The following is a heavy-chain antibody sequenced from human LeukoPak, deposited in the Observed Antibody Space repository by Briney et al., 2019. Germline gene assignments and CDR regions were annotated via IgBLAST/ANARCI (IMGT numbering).Heavy chain of an antibody. J-gene: IGHJ4*02. CDR2: IYYGGST. CDR1: GGPISPYY. D-gene: IGHD6-13*01. Sequence: PSETLSLTCSISGGPISPYYWTWVRQSPGKGLEWIGYIYYGGSTNYNPTLKSRVTISIDTSETQFSLRLTSVTAADTAVYYCARGSSSWYIPQDYWGQGALVTVSS. V-gene: IGHV4-59*01. CDR3: ARGSSSWYIPQDY.